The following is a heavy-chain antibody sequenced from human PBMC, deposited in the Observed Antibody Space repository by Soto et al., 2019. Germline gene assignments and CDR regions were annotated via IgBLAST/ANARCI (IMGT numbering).Heavy chain of an antibody. CDR3: ARMNGGHLAF. D-gene: IGHD2-8*01. J-gene: IGHJ4*02. Sequence: QVQLHESGPGLVKPSQTLSLTCTVSGASIRSGDFYWAWIRQPPGKGLESIGHIYSTGSTYYHPSLRRRVLISLDRPSNQFSLRLTSLTAADTDIYYCARMNGGHLAFWGQGVLVTVSS. CDR1: GASIRSGDFY. CDR2: IYSTGST. V-gene: IGHV4-30-4*01.